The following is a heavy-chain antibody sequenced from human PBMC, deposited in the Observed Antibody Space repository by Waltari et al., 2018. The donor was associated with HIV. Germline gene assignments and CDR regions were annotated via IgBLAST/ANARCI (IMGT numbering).Heavy chain of an antibody. D-gene: IGHD3-10*02. V-gene: IGHV3-9*01. CDR1: GFRFDDYA. Sequence: EVQLVGSGGDLVQPGGSLRLSCAASGFRFDDYAMHWVRQAPGKGLEWVSGISWRSGNIAYADSVRGRFTISRDNAKNSLYLRMNSLRPDDTGFYYCARGPMYKWFDPWGQGTLVTVSS. J-gene: IGHJ5*02. CDR2: ISWRSGNI. CDR3: ARGPMYKWFDP.